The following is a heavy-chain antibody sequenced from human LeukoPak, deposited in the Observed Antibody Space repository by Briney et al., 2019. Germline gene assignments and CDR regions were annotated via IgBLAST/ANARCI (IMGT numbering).Heavy chain of an antibody. CDR2: ISYDGSYK. Sequence: GRSLRLSCAASGFTFSSYGMHWVRQAPGKGLEWVAVISYDGSYKNYADSVKGRFTISRDNSKNTLYLQMNSLRAEDTAVYYCASSMVRGVIRDYYYYGMDVWGQGTTVTVSS. V-gene: IGHV3-30*03. CDR3: ASSMVRGVIRDYYYYGMDV. J-gene: IGHJ6*02. D-gene: IGHD3-10*01. CDR1: GFTFSSYG.